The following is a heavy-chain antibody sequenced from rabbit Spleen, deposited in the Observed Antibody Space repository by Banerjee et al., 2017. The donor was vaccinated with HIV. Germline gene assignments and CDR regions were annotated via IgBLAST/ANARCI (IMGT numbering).Heavy chain of an antibody. J-gene: IGHJ4*01. V-gene: IGHV1S45*01. CDR3: ARASSSDGYAFGL. CDR2: INVVTGKA. Sequence: QEQLVESGGGLVRPEGSLTLTCKASGFSFSNKAVMCSVRQAPGKGLQWIACINVVTGKAVYATWAKGRFTFSKTSSTTVTLQMTSLTAAYTATYFCARASSSDGYAFGLWGPGTLVTVS. CDR1: GFSFSNKAV. D-gene: IGHD6-1*01.